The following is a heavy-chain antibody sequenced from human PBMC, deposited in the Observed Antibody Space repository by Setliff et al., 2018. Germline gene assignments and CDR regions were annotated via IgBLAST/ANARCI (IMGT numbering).Heavy chain of an antibody. CDR1: GYTFTSHY. Sequence: ASVKVSCKASGYTFTSHYMHWVRQAPGLGLEWMGTINPSSGRTSYAQKFQGRVTMTRDTSTSTVYMDMSSLGSEDTAVYCCARDVFPYHYEGAFDIWGQGTMVTVSS. V-gene: IGHV1-46*01. CDR3: ARDVFPYHYEGAFDI. CDR2: INPSSGRT. D-gene: IGHD3-22*01. J-gene: IGHJ3*02.